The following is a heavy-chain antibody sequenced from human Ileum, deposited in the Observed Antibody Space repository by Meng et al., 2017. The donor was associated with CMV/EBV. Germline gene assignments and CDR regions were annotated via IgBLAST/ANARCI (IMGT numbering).Heavy chain of an antibody. Sequence: GESLKISCAASGFTFSRYWMHWVRQGPGEGLVWVARINNDGRSTNYADSVKGRFTVSRDNAENTLYLQMNSLRVEDTAVYYCVRDDLVGDTTVGDYWGQGTLVTVSS. V-gene: IGHV3-74*01. CDR3: VRDDLVGDTTVGDY. CDR2: INNDGRST. D-gene: IGHD1-26*01. J-gene: IGHJ4*02. CDR1: GFTFSRYW.